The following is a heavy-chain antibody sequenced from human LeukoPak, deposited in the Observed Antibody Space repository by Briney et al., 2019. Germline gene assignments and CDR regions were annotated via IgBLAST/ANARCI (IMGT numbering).Heavy chain of an antibody. D-gene: IGHD3-10*01. J-gene: IGHJ3*02. CDR1: GGSISSYY. Sequence: SETLSLTCTVSGGSISSYYWSWIRQPQGEGLEWNGYIYSSGSTNYNPSLKSRVTIPVDTSKNQFSLKLSSVTAAVTAVYYCARARSVLLWFGEFPPAAFDIWGQGTMVTVSS. CDR3: ARARSVLLWFGEFPPAAFDI. V-gene: IGHV4-59*01. CDR2: IYSSGST.